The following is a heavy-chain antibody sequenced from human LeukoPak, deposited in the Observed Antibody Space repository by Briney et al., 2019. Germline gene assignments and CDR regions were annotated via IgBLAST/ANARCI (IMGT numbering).Heavy chain of an antibody. CDR1: GFTFSNYW. Sequence: PGGSLRLSCGASGFTFSNYWMTWVRQSPGEGLEWVSNIKLDGSEKYYADSVKGRFSVSRDNTNNSLYLQMYNLRAEDTAVYYCATINTRNYYFDSWGQGTLVTVSS. V-gene: IGHV3-7*01. CDR3: ATINTRNYYFDS. D-gene: IGHD1-7*01. CDR2: IKLDGSEK. J-gene: IGHJ4*02.